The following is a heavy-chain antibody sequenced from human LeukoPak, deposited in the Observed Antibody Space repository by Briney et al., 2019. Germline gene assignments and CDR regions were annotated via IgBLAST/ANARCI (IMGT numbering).Heavy chain of an antibody. Sequence: GASVKVSCKASGYTFTTYGLHWERQAPGQRLEWLGWIDTVNGNTRYSQNFQGRVTITRDTSAETAYMELTSLRSEDTALYYCARDRLGRVELSPPDHWGQGSLVTVSS. CDR2: IDTVNGNT. V-gene: IGHV1-3*04. D-gene: IGHD3-16*02. CDR3: ARDRLGRVELSPPDH. CDR1: GYTFTTYG. J-gene: IGHJ5*02.